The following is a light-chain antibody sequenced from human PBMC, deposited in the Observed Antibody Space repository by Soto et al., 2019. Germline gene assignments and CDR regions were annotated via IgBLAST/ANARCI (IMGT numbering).Light chain of an antibody. V-gene: IGKV3-15*01. CDR1: QSVGSN. Sequence: ETVMTQSPATLSVSPGERATLSCRASQSVGSNLAWYQQKPAQAPRLLIYGAFTRATGIPARFSGSGSGTEFTLTISSLQSEDFAVYYCQQYGSSPPITFGQGTRLEIK. J-gene: IGKJ5*01. CDR2: GAF. CDR3: QQYGSSPPIT.